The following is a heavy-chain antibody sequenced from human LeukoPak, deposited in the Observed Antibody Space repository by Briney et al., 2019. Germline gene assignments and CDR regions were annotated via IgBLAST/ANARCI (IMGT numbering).Heavy chain of an antibody. CDR1: GGSFSGYY. CDR3: ASLYYYYGMDV. CDR2: INHSGST. J-gene: IGHJ6*02. Sequence: SETLSLTCAVYGGSFSGYYWSWIRQPPGKGLEWIGEINHSGSTNYNPSLKSRVTISVDTSKNQFSLKLSSVTAADTGVYYCASLYYYYGMDVWGQGTTVTVSS. V-gene: IGHV4-34*01.